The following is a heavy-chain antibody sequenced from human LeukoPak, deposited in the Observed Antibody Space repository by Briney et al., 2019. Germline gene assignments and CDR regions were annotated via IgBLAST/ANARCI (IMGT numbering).Heavy chain of an antibody. Sequence: KVSCKASGYTFTSYWISWVRQMPGKGLEWMGRIDPSDSYTNYSPSFQGHVTISADKSISTAYLQWSSLKASDTAMYYCARHHHYDFWSGYSVPYYFDYWGQGTLVTVSS. CDR3: ARHHHYDFWSGYSVPYYFDY. CDR2: IDPSDSYT. CDR1: GYTFTSYW. V-gene: IGHV5-10-1*01. D-gene: IGHD3-3*01. J-gene: IGHJ4*02.